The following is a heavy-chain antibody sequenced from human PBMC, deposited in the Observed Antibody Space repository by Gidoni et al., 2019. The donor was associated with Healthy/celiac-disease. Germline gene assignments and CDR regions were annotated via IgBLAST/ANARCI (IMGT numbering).Heavy chain of an antibody. D-gene: IGHD6-13*01. CDR3: ARVHSSSWGAFDI. Sequence: QVQLQQWGAGLLKHSETLSLTCAVYGGSFSGYYWSWIRQPPGKGMEWSGEITHSGSTNYNPSLKSRVTISVDTSKNQFSLKLSSVTAADTAVYYGARVHSSSWGAFDIWGQGTMVTVSS. J-gene: IGHJ3*02. CDR2: ITHSGST. CDR1: GGSFSGYY. V-gene: IGHV4-34*01.